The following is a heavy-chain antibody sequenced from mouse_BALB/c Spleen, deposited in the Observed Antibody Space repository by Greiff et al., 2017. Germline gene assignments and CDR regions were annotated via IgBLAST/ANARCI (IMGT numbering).Heavy chain of an antibody. CDR3: ARGDGYAWYFDV. CDR2: IYPGDGDT. Sequence: LQQSGAELARPGASVKLSCKASGYTFTSYWMQWVKQRPGQGLEWIGAIYPGDGDTRYTQKFKGKATLTADKSSSTAYMQLSSLASEDSAVYYCARGDGYAWYFDVWGAGTTVTVSS. D-gene: IGHD2-3*01. V-gene: IGHV1-87*01. J-gene: IGHJ1*01. CDR1: GYTFTSYW.